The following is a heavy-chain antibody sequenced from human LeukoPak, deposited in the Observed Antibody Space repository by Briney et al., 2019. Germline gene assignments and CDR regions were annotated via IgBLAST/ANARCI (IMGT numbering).Heavy chain of an antibody. J-gene: IGHJ4*02. CDR2: IKHDGSEK. V-gene: IGHV3-7*04. CDR1: GFTFSSYW. D-gene: IGHD2-15*01. CDR3: AREVVDSYFDY. Sequence: PGESLRLSCAASGFTFSSYWMTWVRQAPGKGLEWVANIKHDGSEKYYVDSVQGRFTISRDNAKNSLYLQVNSLRAEDTAVYYCAREVVDSYFDYWGQGTLVTVSA.